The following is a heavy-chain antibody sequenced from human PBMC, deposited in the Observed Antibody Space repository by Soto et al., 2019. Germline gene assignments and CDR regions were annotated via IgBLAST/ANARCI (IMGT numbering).Heavy chain of an antibody. J-gene: IGHJ3*02. CDR3: ARDWLFDGDLGGAGAFDI. Sequence: QVQLVESGGGVVQPGRSLRLSCAASGFTFSSYGMHWVRQAPGKGLEWVAVIWYDGSNKYYADSVKGRFTISRDNSKNTLYLQMNSLRAEGTAVYYCARDWLFDGDLGGAGAFDIWGQGTMVTVSS. D-gene: IGHD4-17*01. CDR2: IWYDGSNK. V-gene: IGHV3-33*01. CDR1: GFTFSSYG.